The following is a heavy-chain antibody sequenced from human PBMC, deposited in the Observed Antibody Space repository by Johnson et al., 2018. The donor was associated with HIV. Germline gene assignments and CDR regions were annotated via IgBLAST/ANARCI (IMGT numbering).Heavy chain of an antibody. Sequence: QVQLVESGGGVVQPGRSLRLSCAASGFTFSSYGMHWVRQAPGKGLEWVAFIRYDGSNKYYTDSVTDRFTISRDNSKNTLFLQMNSLRAEDTAVYYCAREWLYDALDIWGQGTMVTVSS. CDR3: AREWLYDALDI. J-gene: IGHJ3*02. V-gene: IGHV3-30*02. CDR1: GFTFSSYG. CDR2: IRYDGSNK. D-gene: IGHD3-22*01.